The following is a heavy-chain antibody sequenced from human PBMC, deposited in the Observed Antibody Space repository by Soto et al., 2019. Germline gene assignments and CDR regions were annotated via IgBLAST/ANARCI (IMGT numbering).Heavy chain of an antibody. Sequence: QVQLQESGPGLVKPSQTLSLTCTVSGGSISSGDYYWSWIRQPPGKGLEWIGYIYYSGSTYYNPSLKSRVTISVDTSKNQFSLKLSSVTAADTAVYYCARDRYWAYDYGDYTNDYYYYGMDVWGQGTTVTVSS. J-gene: IGHJ6*02. CDR2: IYYSGST. D-gene: IGHD4-17*01. CDR1: GGSISSGDYY. V-gene: IGHV4-30-4*01. CDR3: ARDRYWAYDYGDYTNDYYYYGMDV.